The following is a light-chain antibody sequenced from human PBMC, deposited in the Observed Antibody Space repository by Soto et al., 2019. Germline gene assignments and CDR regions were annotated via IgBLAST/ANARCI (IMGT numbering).Light chain of an antibody. V-gene: IGKV3-20*01. CDR2: GAS. CDR3: QQYGSSLTWT. CDR1: QSVSSSY. Sequence: EIVLTQSPGTLSLSPGERATLSCRASQSVSSSYLAWYQQKPGQAPRLLIYGASSRATGIPDRFSGSGSGTDFPLTISRLEPEDFAVYYCQQYGSSLTWTLGQGTKVEIK. J-gene: IGKJ1*01.